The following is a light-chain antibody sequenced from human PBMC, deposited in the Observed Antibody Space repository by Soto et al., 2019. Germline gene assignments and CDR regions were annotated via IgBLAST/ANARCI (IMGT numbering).Light chain of an antibody. CDR1: QSISSR. CDR3: QQYDTYPPT. Sequence: DIQMTQSPSTLSASVGDRVTITCRASQSISSRLGWYQHKPGKATKLLIYKASGLETGVSSRFSVSASGTEFKLTISSLQPDDFATYCCQQYDTYPPTFGQGTKV. CDR2: KAS. J-gene: IGKJ1*01. V-gene: IGKV1-5*03.